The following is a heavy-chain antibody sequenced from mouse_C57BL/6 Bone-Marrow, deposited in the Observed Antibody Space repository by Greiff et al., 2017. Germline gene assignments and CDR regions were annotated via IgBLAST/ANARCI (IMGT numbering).Heavy chain of an antibody. V-gene: IGHV1-59*01. Sequence: QVQLQQPGAELVRPGTSVKLSCKASGYTFTSYWMHWVKQRPGQGLEWIGVIDPSDSYTNYNQKFKGKATLTVDPSYSTAYMQLSSLTSEDSAVYYCARAFSTVVAVDYWGQGTTLTVSS. D-gene: IGHD1-1*01. CDR1: GYTFTSYW. J-gene: IGHJ2*01. CDR3: ARAFSTVVAVDY. CDR2: IDPSDSYT.